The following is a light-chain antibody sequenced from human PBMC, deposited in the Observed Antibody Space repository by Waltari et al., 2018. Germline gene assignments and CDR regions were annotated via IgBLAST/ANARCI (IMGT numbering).Light chain of an antibody. CDR1: QSVSSY. V-gene: IGKV3-11*01. J-gene: IGKJ1*01. CDR3: QQRSNWLWT. Sequence: IVLTQSPATLSLSLGERATLPCRASQSVSSYIACYQQKPGQAPRLLIYDASNRATGLPARFSGSGSGTDFTLTISSLEPEDFAVYYCQQRSNWLWTFGQGTKVEIK. CDR2: DAS.